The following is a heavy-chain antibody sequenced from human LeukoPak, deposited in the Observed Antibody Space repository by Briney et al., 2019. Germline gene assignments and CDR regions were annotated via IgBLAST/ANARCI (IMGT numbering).Heavy chain of an antibody. V-gene: IGHV1-18*01. Sequence: ASVKVSCKPSGYPFTASGLTWIRQPPGQGLEWMGCVNPNSGDTTYAQSLQSRVTMTTDASTSTAYMELRSLRSDDKAVYYCTRGGVDNDLLDFWGQGTLVTVSS. J-gene: IGHJ4*02. CDR2: VNPNSGDT. D-gene: IGHD3-10*01. CDR1: GYPFTASG. CDR3: TRGGVDNDLLDF.